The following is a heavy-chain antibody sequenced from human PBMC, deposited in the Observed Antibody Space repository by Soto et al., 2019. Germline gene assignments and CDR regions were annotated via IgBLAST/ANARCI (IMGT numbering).Heavy chain of an antibody. D-gene: IGHD3-10*01. CDR3: ARVSGISYYATDV. V-gene: IGHV4-34*01. J-gene: IGHJ6*02. CDR2: INHSGST. CDR1: GGSFSGYY. Sequence: SETLSLTCAVYGGSFSGYYWSWIRQPPGKGLEWIGEINHSGSTNYNPSLKSRVTISVDTSKNQFSLKLSSVTAADTAVYYCARVSGISYYATDVWGQGTTVTVSS.